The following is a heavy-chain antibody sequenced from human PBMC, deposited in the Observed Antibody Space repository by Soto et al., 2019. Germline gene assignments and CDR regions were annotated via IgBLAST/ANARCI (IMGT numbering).Heavy chain of an antibody. V-gene: IGHV3-21*06. CDR2: ISSTTNYI. J-gene: IGHJ4*02. Sequence: SLRLSCAASGFTLTRYSMNWVRQAPGKGLEWVSSISSTTNYIYYGDSMKGRFTISRDNAKNSLYLEMNSLRAEDTAVYYCARESEDLTSNFDYWGQGTLVTVSS. CDR3: ARESEDLTSNFDY. CDR1: GFTLTRYS.